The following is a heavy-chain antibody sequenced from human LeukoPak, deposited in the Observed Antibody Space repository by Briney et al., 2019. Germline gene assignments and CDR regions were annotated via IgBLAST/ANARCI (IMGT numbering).Heavy chain of an antibody. J-gene: IGHJ4*02. CDR1: GFTFSDYY. CDR3: ARVLSSGYAPFDY. CDR2: ISSSGSSM. D-gene: IGHD3-22*01. V-gene: IGHV3-11*01. Sequence: GGSLRLSCAASGFTFSDYYMSWIRQAPGKGLEWLSYISSSGSSMYYADSVKGRFTISRDNAKHSVHLQMNSLRAEDTAVYYCARVLSSGYAPFDYWGQGTLVTVSS.